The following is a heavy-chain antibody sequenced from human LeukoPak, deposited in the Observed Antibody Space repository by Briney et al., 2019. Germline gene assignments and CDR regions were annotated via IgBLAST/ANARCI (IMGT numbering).Heavy chain of an antibody. CDR1: GFTFSSYS. D-gene: IGHD3-3*01. CDR3: ARVRSLEYFDY. CDR2: ISSSGSTI. Sequence: GGSLRLSCAASGFTFSSYSMNWVRQAPGKGLEWVSYISSSGSTIYYADSVKGRFTISRDNAKNSLYLQMNSLRAEDTAVYYCARVRSLEYFDYWGQGTLVTVSS. J-gene: IGHJ4*02. V-gene: IGHV3-48*04.